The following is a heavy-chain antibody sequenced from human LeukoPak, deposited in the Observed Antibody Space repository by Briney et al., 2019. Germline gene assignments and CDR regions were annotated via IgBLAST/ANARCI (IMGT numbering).Heavy chain of an antibody. D-gene: IGHD5-18*01. V-gene: IGHV3-9*01. CDR1: GFIFDDYV. Sequence: GGSLRLSCEASGFIFDDYVMYWVRQSPGKGLEWVSGITWDGYKIDYVDSVKGRFTISRDNARDSLFLQMNRVRVEDTAFYYCVKGYSSSWSGYFDSWGQGTLVTVAS. CDR3: VKGYSSSWSGYFDS. J-gene: IGHJ4*02. CDR2: ITWDGYKI.